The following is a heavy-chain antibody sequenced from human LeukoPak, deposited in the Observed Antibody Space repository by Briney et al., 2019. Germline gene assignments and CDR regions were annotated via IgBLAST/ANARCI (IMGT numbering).Heavy chain of an antibody. D-gene: IGHD4-23*01. J-gene: IGHJ4*02. V-gene: IGHV3-48*03. CDR1: GFTFSSFE. CDR3: ATAVTHPFDY. CDR2: ISSSGNTI. Sequence: TGGSLRLSCAAAGFTFSSFEMNWVRQAPGKGLEWVSYISSSGNTIYYADSVKGRFTISRDNAKTSLYLQMNSLRAEDTAVYYCATAVTHPFDYWGQGTLVTVSS.